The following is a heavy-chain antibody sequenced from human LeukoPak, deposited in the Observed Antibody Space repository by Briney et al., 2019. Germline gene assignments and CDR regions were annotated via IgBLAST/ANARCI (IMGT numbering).Heavy chain of an antibody. D-gene: IGHD1-26*01. CDR1: GYTFTSYA. J-gene: IGHJ4*02. V-gene: IGHV1-3*01. CDR3: ARGAYSGPVGFFDY. Sequence: GASVKVSCKASGYTFTSYAMHWVRQAPGQRLEWMGWVNAGNGNTKYSQKFQGRVTITRDTSASTAYMELSSLRSEDTAVYYCARGAYSGPVGFFDYWGQGTLVTVSS. CDR2: VNAGNGNT.